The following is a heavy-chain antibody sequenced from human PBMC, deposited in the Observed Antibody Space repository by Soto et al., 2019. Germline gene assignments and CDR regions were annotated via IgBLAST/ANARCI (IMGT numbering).Heavy chain of an antibody. CDR1: GGSFSGYY. CDR3: ARGKGDLDY. V-gene: IGHV4-34*01. J-gene: IGHJ4*02. CDR2: INHSGST. D-gene: IGHD3-16*01. Sequence: SETLSLTCAVYGGSFSGYYWSWIRQPPGKGLEWIGEINHSGSTNYNPSLKSRVTISVDTSKNQFSLKLGSVTAADTAVYYCARGKGDLDYWGQGTLVTVSS.